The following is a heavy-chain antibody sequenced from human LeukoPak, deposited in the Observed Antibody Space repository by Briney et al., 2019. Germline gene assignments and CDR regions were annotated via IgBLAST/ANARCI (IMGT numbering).Heavy chain of an antibody. CDR1: GASISDYH. CDR3: ARDGKAWVV. CDR2: IYTRGST. V-gene: IGHV4-59*01. Sequence: SETLSLTCSVSGASISDYHWSWIRQAPGKGLEWIGYIYTRGSTNYNPSLKSRVTISADTSQNQFSLKLTSVTAADTAVYYCARDGKAWVVWGKGTTVTVSS. D-gene: IGHD4-23*01. J-gene: IGHJ6*04.